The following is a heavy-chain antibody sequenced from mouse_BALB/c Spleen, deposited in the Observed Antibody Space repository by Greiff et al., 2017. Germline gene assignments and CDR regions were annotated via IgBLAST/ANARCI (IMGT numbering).Heavy chain of an antibody. J-gene: IGHJ3*01. CDR3: ARQRAWFAY. CDR1: GFAFSRYD. V-gene: IGHV5-12-1*01. Sequence: DVHLVESGGGLVKPGGSLKLSCAASGFAFSRYDMSWVRQTPEKRLEWVAYISSGGGSTYYPDTVKGRFTISRDNAKNTLYLQMSSLKSEDTAMYYCARQRAWFAYWGQGTLVTVSA. CDR2: ISSGGGST.